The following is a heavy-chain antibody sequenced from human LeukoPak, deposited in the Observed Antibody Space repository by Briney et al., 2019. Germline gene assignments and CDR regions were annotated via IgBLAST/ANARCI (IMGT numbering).Heavy chain of an antibody. CDR2: IWYDGSNK. CDR1: GFTFSSYG. J-gene: IGHJ4*02. D-gene: IGHD3-22*01. CDR3: ARLYYDSSGYYHIDY. V-gene: IGHV3-33*01. Sequence: GGSLRLSCAASGFTFSSYGMHWVRQAPGKGLEWVAVIWYDGSNKYYADSVRGRFTIFSANSKNTLYLQMNSLRAEDTAVYYCARLYYDSSGYYHIDYWGQGTLVTVSS.